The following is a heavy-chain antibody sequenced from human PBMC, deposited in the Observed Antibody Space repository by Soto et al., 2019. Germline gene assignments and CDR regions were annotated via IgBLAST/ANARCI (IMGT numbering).Heavy chain of an antibody. V-gene: IGHV5-51*01. CDR3: ARQPDYNILTGYFYYFDY. CDR1: GYKFKNYW. Sequence: GESLKISCEASGYKFKNYWIGWVRQMPGKGPEWMGFIYPGDSDARYSPSFQGQVTISVDKSINTVYLQWRSLKASDTAMYYCARQPDYNILTGYFYYFDYWGQGTLVTVSS. CDR2: IYPGDSDA. D-gene: IGHD3-9*01. J-gene: IGHJ4*02.